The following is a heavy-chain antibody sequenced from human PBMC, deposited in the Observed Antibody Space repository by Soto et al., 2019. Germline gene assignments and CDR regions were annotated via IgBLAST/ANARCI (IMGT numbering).Heavy chain of an antibody. Sequence: GASVKVSCKASVGTFSSYAISCVRQAPGQGLEWMGGIIPIFGTANYAQKFQGRVTITADESTSTAYMELSSLRSEDTAVYYCARVPVAGTRFDYWGQGTRVTVSS. D-gene: IGHD6-19*01. CDR2: IIPIFGTA. J-gene: IGHJ4*02. V-gene: IGHV1-69*13. CDR1: VGTFSSYA. CDR3: ARVPVAGTRFDY.